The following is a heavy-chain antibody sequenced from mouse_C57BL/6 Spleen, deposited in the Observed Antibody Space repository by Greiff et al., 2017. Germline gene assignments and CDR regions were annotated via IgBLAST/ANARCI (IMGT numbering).Heavy chain of an antibody. J-gene: IGHJ3*01. Sequence: QVQLQQPGAELVKPGASVKVSCKASGYTFTSYWMHWVKQRPGQGLEWIGRIHPSDSDTNYNQKFKGKATLTVDKSSSTAYMQLSSLTYEDSAVYYCAIGDYYGSSSFAYWGQGTLVTVSA. CDR3: AIGDYYGSSSFAY. CDR2: IHPSDSDT. D-gene: IGHD1-1*01. V-gene: IGHV1-74*01. CDR1: GYTFTSYW.